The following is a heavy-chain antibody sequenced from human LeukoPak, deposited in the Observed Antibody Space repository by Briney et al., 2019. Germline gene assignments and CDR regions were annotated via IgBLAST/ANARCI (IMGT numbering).Heavy chain of an antibody. D-gene: IGHD6-13*01. Sequence: GGSLRLSCAAFGFTVSTNYMNWVRQAPGKGLEWVSIIYSGRDTYYADSVKGRFTISRDNSKNTLYLQMNSLRAEDTAVYYCTRGPGSTWYSDYWGQGTLVTVSS. CDR1: GFTVSTNY. CDR3: TRGPGSTWYSDY. V-gene: IGHV3-66*02. J-gene: IGHJ4*02. CDR2: IYSGRDT.